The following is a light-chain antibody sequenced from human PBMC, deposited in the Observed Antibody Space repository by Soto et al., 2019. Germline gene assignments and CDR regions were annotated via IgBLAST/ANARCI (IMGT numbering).Light chain of an antibody. J-gene: IGKJ1*01. V-gene: IGKV1-39*01. CDR1: QSISSY. Sequence: IQMTQSPSSLSASVGDRVTITCRASQSISSYLNWYQQKPGKAPKLLIYAASSLQSGVPSRFSGSGSGTDFTPTISSLQPEDFATYYCQQSYSTPLWTFGQGTKVDIK. CDR3: QQSYSTPLWT. CDR2: AAS.